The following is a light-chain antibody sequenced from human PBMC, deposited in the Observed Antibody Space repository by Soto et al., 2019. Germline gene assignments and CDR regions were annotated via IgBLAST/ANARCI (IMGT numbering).Light chain of an antibody. CDR2: GVS. Sequence: DIPLTQSPSFLSASVRDRVTITCRASQVLRRHLAWYQQKPGKHPKLLLHGVSTLQSGVPSRFSGSGSGTEFPLTISSLQPEDFATYYCQQLNPYPLTFGGGNKVELK. CDR3: QQLNPYPLT. CDR1: QVLRRH. V-gene: IGKV1-9*01. J-gene: IGKJ4*01.